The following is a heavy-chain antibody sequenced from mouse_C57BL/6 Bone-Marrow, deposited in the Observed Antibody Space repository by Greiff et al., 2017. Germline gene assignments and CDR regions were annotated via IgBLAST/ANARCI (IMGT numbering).Heavy chain of an antibody. J-gene: IGHJ3*01. CDR3: ARHLVYSNLCAY. Sequence: DVKLVESGGGLVQPGGSLKLSCAASGFTFSDYYMYWVRQTPEKRLEWVAYISNGGGSTYYPDTVKGRFTIPRDNAKNTLYLQMSRLKSEDTAMYYCARHLVYSNLCAYWGQGTLVPVSA. D-gene: IGHD2-5*01. V-gene: IGHV5-12*01. CDR1: GFTFSDYY. CDR2: ISNGGGST.